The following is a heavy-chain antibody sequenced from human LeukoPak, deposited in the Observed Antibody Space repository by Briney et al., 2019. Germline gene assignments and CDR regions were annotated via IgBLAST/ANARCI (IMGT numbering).Heavy chain of an antibody. CDR1: GFTFSSYW. Sequence: GGSLRLSCAASGFTFSSYWMNWVRQAPGKGLVWVSRIKTDGSSISYADSVKGRFTISRDNAKNTLYLQMNSLRVEDTAVYYCATLYGSSTDYWGQGTLVTVSS. CDR3: ATLYGSSTDY. V-gene: IGHV3-74*01. CDR2: IKTDGSSI. J-gene: IGHJ4*02. D-gene: IGHD2-15*01.